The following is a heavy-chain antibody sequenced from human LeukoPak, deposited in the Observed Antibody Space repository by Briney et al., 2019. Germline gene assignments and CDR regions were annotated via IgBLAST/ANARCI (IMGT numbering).Heavy chain of an antibody. CDR1: EFSVVSNY. CDR2: IYSGGST. J-gene: IGHJ4*02. Sequence: GGPLRFSGAASEFSVVSNYMTWFRKAPGKGLEWVSLIYSGGSTYYADSVKGRFTISRDNSKNTLYLQMNSLRAEDTAIYYCAKQSLLLRGPLLIYCFDFWGQGTLVTVSS. V-gene: IGHV3-66*04. CDR3: AKQSLLLRGPLLIYCFDF. D-gene: IGHD3-10*01.